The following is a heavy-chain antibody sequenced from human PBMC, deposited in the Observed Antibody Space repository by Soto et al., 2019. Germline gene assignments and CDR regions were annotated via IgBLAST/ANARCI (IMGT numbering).Heavy chain of an antibody. CDR2: IYYSGST. D-gene: IGHD3-22*01. V-gene: IGHV4-31*03. J-gene: IGHJ5*02. Sequence: PSETLSLTCTVSGGSISSGGYYWSWIRQHPGKCLEWIGYIYYSGSTYYNPSLKSRVTISVDTSKNQFSLKLSSVTAADTAVYYCARDRYYYDSSGHSNWFDPWGQGTLVTVSS. CDR3: ARDRYYYDSSGHSNWFDP. CDR1: GGSISSGGYY.